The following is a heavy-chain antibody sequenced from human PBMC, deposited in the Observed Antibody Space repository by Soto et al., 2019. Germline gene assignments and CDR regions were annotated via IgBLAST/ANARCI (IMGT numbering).Heavy chain of an antibody. Sequence: QVQLVESGGGVVQPGRSLRLSCAASGFTFSAYGMHWVRQAPGKGLEWVAVISYDGSNRYYADSVKGRFTISRDNSKNTLYLQMNSLRPEDTAVYCCANEEGNSGYGEVPFDYWGQGTLVTVSS. V-gene: IGHV3-30*18. D-gene: IGHD5-12*01. CDR2: ISYDGSNR. J-gene: IGHJ4*02. CDR3: ANEEGNSGYGEVPFDY. CDR1: GFTFSAYG.